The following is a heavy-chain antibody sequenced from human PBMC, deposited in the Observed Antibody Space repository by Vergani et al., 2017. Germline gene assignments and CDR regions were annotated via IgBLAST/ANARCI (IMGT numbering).Heavy chain of an antibody. V-gene: IGHV4-38-2*01. Sequence: QVQLQESGPGLVKPSETLSLTCAVSGYSISSGYYWGWIRQPPGKGLEWIGSIYHSGSTYYNSSLKSRVTISVDTSKNQFSLKLSSVTAADTAVYYCARRGYCSSTSCPPDYWARGTLVTVSS. CDR1: GYSISSGYY. J-gene: IGHJ4*02. CDR3: ARRGYCSSTSCPPDY. CDR2: IYHSGST. D-gene: IGHD2-2*01.